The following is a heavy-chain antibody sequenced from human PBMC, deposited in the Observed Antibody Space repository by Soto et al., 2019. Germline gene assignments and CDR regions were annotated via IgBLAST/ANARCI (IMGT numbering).Heavy chain of an antibody. CDR1: GGSIRSYY. V-gene: IGHV4-30-2*01. CDR2: IYHSGST. CDR3: ARVPGP. Sequence: SETLSLTCTVSGGSIRSYYWSWIRQPPGKGLEWIGYIYHSGSTYYNPSLKSRVTISVDRSKNQFSLKLSSVTAEDTAVYYCARVPGPWGQGTLVTVSS. D-gene: IGHD7-27*01. J-gene: IGHJ5*02.